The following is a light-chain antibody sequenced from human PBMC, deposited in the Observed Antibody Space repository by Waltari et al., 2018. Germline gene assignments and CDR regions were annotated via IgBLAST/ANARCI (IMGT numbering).Light chain of an antibody. CDR1: SSDVGGYNY. V-gene: IGLV2-8*01. Sequence: SALTHPPSAPGSPGPSVAISCTGTSSDVGGYNYVSWYQQHPGKAPNLIISEVNKRPSGVPDRFSGSKSGNTASLTVSGLQADDEADYYCSSYSGSNNLGVFGGGTK. CDR2: EVN. CDR3: SSYSGSNNLGV. J-gene: IGLJ2*01.